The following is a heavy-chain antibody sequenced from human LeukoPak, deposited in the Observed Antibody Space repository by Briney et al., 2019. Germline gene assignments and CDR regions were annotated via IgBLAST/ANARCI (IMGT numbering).Heavy chain of an antibody. D-gene: IGHD6-13*01. Sequence: SETLSLTCTVSGDSISSFYRSWIRQPAGKGLEWIGRIYSSGSTNYNPSLESRVTMSVDTSKNQLSLKLSSVTAADTAVYYCARDVVAAAGTWDYWGQGTLVTVSS. J-gene: IGHJ4*02. CDR1: GDSISSFY. CDR2: IYSSGST. CDR3: ARDVVAAAGTWDY. V-gene: IGHV4-4*07.